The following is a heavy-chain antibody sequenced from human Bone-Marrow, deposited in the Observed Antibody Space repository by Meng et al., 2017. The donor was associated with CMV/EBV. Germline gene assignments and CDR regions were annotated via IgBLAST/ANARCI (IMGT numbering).Heavy chain of an antibody. V-gene: IGHV4-39*07. Sequence: WVRQPPGKGLEWIGSIYYSGSTYYNPSLKSRVTISVDTSKNQFSLKLSSVTAADTAVYYCASITNDIVVVPAARMDVWGQGPTVTFYS. J-gene: IGHJ6*02. CDR3: ASITNDIVVVPAARMDV. CDR2: IYYSGST. D-gene: IGHD2-2*01.